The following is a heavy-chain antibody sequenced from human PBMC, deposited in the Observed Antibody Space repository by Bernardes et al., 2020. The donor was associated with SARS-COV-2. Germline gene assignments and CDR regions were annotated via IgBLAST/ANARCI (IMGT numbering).Heavy chain of an antibody. V-gene: IGHV4-34*01. CDR1: GGSFSGYY. Sequence: SETLSLTCAVYGGSFSGYYWSWIRQSPGQGLEWIGEINHSGNTNYNPSLKSQVTISVDTSKNQFSLKLSSVTAADTAVYYCAREGMITFGRHRGFFDYWGQGTLVTVSS. CDR2: INHSGNT. D-gene: IGHD3-16*01. CDR3: AREGMITFGRHRGFFDY. J-gene: IGHJ4*02.